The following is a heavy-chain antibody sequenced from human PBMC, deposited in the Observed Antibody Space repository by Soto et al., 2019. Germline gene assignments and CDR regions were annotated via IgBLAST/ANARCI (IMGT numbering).Heavy chain of an antibody. CDR3: ARGRYGDY. CDR1: GYAFTTYG. CDR2: ISAHNGNT. V-gene: IGHV1-18*01. D-gene: IGHD1-1*01. J-gene: IGHJ4*02. Sequence: QVHLVQSGAEVKKPGASVKVSCKGSGYAFTTYGITWVRQAPGQGLEWMGWISAHNGNTNYAQKLQGRVTVTRDTTTSTAYMELRSLRSNDTAVYYCARGRYGDYWGQGALVTVSS.